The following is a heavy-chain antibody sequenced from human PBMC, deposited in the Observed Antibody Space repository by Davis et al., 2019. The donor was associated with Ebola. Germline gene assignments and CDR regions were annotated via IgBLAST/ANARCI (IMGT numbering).Heavy chain of an antibody. Sequence: ASVKVSCKASGYTFTSYAMHWVRQAPGQRLEWMGWINAGNGYTKYSQKLQGRVTMTTDTSTSTAYMELRSLRSDDTAVYYCAREPMFYGMDVWGQGTTVTVSS. CDR1: GYTFTSYA. CDR3: AREPMFYGMDV. CDR2: INAGNGYT. D-gene: IGHD3-10*02. J-gene: IGHJ6*02. V-gene: IGHV1-3*01.